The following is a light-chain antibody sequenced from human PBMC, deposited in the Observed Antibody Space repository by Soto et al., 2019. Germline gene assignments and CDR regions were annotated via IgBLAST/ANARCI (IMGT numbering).Light chain of an antibody. CDR3: QQRSDWPWT. CDR1: QSVSSSY. V-gene: IGKV3D-20*02. CDR2: GAS. J-gene: IGKJ1*01. Sequence: EIVLTQSPATLSLSPGERATLSCRASQSVSSSYLAWYQQKPGQAPRLLIYGASSRATGIPDRFSGSGSGTDFTLTISSLEPEDFAVYYCQQRSDWPWTFGQGTKV.